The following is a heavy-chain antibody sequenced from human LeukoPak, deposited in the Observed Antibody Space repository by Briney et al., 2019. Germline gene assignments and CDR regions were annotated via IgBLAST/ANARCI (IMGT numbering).Heavy chain of an antibody. Sequence: GGSLRLSCAASGFTFSNNYMSWVRQAPGKRLEWVSVIYSGGSTYYTDSVKGRFTISRDTSKNTLYLQMNSLRAEDTAVSYFAALGVFSHGGYRGQGTLVTVSS. CDR2: IYSGGST. J-gene: IGHJ4*02. CDR1: GFTFSNNY. CDR3: AALGVFSHGGY. V-gene: IGHV3-53*01. D-gene: IGHD3-16*01.